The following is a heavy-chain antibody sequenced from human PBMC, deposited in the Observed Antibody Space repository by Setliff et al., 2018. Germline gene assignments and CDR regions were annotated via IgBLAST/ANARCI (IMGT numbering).Heavy chain of an antibody. CDR2: INHSGST. V-gene: IGHV4-34*01. D-gene: IGHD3-10*01. CDR1: GGSFSGYY. Sequence: SETLSLTCAVYGGSFSGYYWSWIRQPPGKGLEWIGEINHSGSTNYNPSLKSRVTISVDTSKNQFSLKLSSVTAADTAVYYCARFRRGVALGWFDPWGQGTLVTAPQ. CDR3: ARFRRGVALGWFDP. J-gene: IGHJ5*02.